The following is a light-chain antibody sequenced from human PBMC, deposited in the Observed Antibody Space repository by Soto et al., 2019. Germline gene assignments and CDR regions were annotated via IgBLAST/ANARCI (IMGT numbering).Light chain of an antibody. CDR2: AVN. CDR3: SSYAGSNNYV. V-gene: IGLV2-8*01. CDR1: SSDVGGYQY. Sequence: QSVLTQPPPASGSPGQSVTISCTGTSSDVGGYQYVSWYQQYPGKAPKLMIYAVNKRPSGVPDRFSGSRSGNTASLTVSGLQAEDEADYYCSSYAGSNNYVFGTGTKVTVL. J-gene: IGLJ1*01.